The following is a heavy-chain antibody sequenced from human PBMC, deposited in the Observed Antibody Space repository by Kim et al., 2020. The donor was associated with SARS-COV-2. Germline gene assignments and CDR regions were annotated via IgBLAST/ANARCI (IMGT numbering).Heavy chain of an antibody. CDR1: GFTVSRSY. V-gene: IGHV3-66*04. CDR3: ARLYYYDPGTYWGGTSKGGYFDD. Sequence: GGSLRLSCAASGFTVSRSYMSWVRQAPGKGLECVAVVHSGGSTNYADSVRGRFTISRDNSKNTLYLQMDSLRAEDTAVYYCARLYYYDPGTYWGGTSKGGYFDDWGQGTLVTVSS. J-gene: IGHJ4*02. D-gene: IGHD3-10*01. CDR2: VHSGGST.